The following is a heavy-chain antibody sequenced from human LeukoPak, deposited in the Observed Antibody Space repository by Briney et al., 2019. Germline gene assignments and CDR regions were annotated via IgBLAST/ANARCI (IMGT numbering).Heavy chain of an antibody. CDR3: ARAIVVVPAASHYYFDY. CDR2: ISGYNGNT. V-gene: IGHV1-18*01. J-gene: IGHJ4*02. CDR1: GYTFTRNG. Sequence: GASVKVSCKASGYTFTRNGITWVRQVPGQGLEWMGWISGYNGNTEYAQMFQGRVTMTTDTSTSTAYMELRSLRSDDTAVYYCARAIVVVPAASHYYFDYWGQGTLVTVSS. D-gene: IGHD2-2*01.